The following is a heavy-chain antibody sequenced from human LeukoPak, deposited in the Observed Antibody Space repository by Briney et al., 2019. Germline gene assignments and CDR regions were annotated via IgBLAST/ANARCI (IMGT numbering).Heavy chain of an antibody. Sequence: GGSLRLSCAASGFTFSSYSMNWVRQAPGKGLEWVSSISSSSSYIYYADSVKGRFTISRGNAKNSLYLQMNSLRAEDTAVYYCAKDIIAAGYWGQGTLVTVSS. CDR2: ISSSSSYI. V-gene: IGHV3-21*04. CDR3: AKDIIAAGY. J-gene: IGHJ4*02. CDR1: GFTFSSYS. D-gene: IGHD6-13*01.